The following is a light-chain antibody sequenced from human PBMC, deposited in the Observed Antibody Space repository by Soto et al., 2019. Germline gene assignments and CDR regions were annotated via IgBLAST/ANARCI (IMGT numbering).Light chain of an antibody. CDR3: QQYDNWPWT. V-gene: IGKV3D-15*01. Sequence: EIVMTQSPATLSVSPLESVTLSFMASQAVRNNYLAWYQQKPGQAPRLLIYDASSRATGIPDRFSGSGSGTDFTLTISSLQSEDFAVYYCQQYDNWPWTFGQGTKVDIK. CDR1: QAVRNN. CDR2: DAS. J-gene: IGKJ1*01.